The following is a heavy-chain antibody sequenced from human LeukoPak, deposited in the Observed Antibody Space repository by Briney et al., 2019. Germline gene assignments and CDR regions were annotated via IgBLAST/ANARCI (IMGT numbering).Heavy chain of an antibody. V-gene: IGHV4-61*02. CDR3: ARGGIQLPY. CDR2: IYTSGST. CDR1: GGSISSGSYY. Sequence: SETLSLTCTVSGGSISSGSYYWSWIRQPAGKGLEWIGRIYTSGSTNYNPSLKSRVTISVDTSKNQFSLKLSSVTAADTAVYYCARGGIQLPYWGQGTLVTVSS. J-gene: IGHJ4*02. D-gene: IGHD5-18*01.